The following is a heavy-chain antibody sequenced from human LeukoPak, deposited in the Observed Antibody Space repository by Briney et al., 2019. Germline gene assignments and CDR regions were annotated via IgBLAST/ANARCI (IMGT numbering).Heavy chain of an antibody. CDR1: GGSISSSSYY. D-gene: IGHD3-16*01. CDR3: ARPGPTSFLRSGRYMDV. V-gene: IGHV4-39*01. CDR2: IYYSGST. J-gene: IGHJ6*03. Sequence: KPSETLSLTCTVSGGSISSSSYYWGWIRQPPGKGLEWIGSIYYSGSTYYNPSLKSRVTISVDTSKNQFPLKLSSVTAADTAVYYCARPGPTSFLRSGRYMDVWGKGTTVTVSS.